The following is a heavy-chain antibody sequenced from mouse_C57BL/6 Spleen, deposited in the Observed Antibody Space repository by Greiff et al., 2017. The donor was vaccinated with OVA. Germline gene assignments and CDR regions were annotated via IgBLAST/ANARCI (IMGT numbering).Heavy chain of an antibody. CDR2: IWSGGST. V-gene: IGHV2-2*01. CDR1: GFSLTSYG. CDR3: ARNEVYYGYDEGLAY. J-gene: IGHJ3*01. D-gene: IGHD2-2*01. Sequence: QVQLKQSGPGLVQPSQCLSITCTVSGFSLTSYGVHWVRQSPGKGLEWLGVIWSGGSTVYNAAFISRLSISKDNSTSHVFFKMNSLRADDTAMYYCARNEVYYGYDEGLAYWGQGTLVTVSA.